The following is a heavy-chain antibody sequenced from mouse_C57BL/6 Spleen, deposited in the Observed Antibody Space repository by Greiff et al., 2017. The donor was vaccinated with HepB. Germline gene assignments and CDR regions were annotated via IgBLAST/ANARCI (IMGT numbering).Heavy chain of an antibody. J-gene: IGHJ4*01. Sequence: QVHVKQSGAELAKPGASVKLSCKASGYTFTSYWMHWVKQRPGRGLEWIGYINPSSGYTKYNQKFKDKATLTADKSSSTAYMQLSSLTYEDSAVYYCARGTTVVARAMDYWGQGTSVTGSS. CDR2: INPSSGYT. CDR3: ARGTTVVARAMDY. V-gene: IGHV1-7*01. D-gene: IGHD1-1*01. CDR1: GYTFTSYW.